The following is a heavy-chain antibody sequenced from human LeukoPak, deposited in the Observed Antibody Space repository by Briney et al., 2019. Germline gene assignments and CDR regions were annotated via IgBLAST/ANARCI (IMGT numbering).Heavy chain of an antibody. J-gene: IGHJ4*02. CDR2: ISGSGGST. V-gene: IGHV3-23*01. Sequence: PGGSLRLSCTASGFTFSSYAMSWVRQAPGKGLEWVSAISGSGGSTYYADSVKGRFTISRDNAKNSLYLQMNSLRAEDTAVYYCARENGGPFSFDYWGQGTLLTVSS. CDR3: ARENGGPFSFDY. CDR1: GFTFSSYA.